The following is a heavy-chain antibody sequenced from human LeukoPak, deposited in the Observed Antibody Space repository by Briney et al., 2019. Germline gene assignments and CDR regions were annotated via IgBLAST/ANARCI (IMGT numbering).Heavy chain of an antibody. J-gene: IGHJ4*02. V-gene: IGHV3-48*03. CDR2: ISSSGTTR. Sequence: GGSLRLSCAASGFTFSSYEMNWVRQAPGKGLEWISYISSSGTTRYYADSVKGRFTISRDNAKNSLYLQMNTLRAEDTAVYYRVRVTHGNWGQGALVTVSS. CDR3: VRVTHGN. CDR1: GFTFSSYE.